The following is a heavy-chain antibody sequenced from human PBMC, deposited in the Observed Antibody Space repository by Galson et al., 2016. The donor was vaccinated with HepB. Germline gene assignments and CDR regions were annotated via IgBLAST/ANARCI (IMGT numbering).Heavy chain of an antibody. CDR2: ISESGTT. Sequence: SETLSLTCAVYDGSFSGFYWSWIRQPPGKGLEWIGEISESGTTNYNPSFTSRVTISVDRSTNQFSLRLSSVTAADTAVYYCARPVGTAAYWFFDLWGRGTLVTVSS. J-gene: IGHJ2*01. D-gene: IGHD1-26*01. CDR1: DGSFSGFY. V-gene: IGHV4-34*01. CDR3: ARPVGTAAYWFFDL.